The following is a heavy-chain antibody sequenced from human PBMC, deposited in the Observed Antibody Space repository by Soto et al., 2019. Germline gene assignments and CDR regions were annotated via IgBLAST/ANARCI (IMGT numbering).Heavy chain of an antibody. CDR1: GFIFSRYS. V-gene: IGHV3-21*01. Sequence: GASLRLSCAVSGFIFSRYSMNWVRQAPGKGLEWVSSIGTSGSYIYDTDSVKGRFTISRDNTKDSLYLQMNSLRAEDTAIYYCARGSAFIGLDYWGQGT. D-gene: IGHD1-26*01. CDR2: IGTSGSYI. CDR3: ARGSAFIGLDY. J-gene: IGHJ4*02.